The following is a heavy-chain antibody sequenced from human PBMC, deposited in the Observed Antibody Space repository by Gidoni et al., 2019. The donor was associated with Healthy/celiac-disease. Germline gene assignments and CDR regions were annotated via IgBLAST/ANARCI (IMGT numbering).Heavy chain of an antibody. CDR1: GFTCSSYA. D-gene: IGHD3-9*01. CDR2: ISYDGSNK. CDR3: ARDNDILTGYGMDV. V-gene: IGHV3-30-3*01. Sequence: QVQLVESGGGVVQPGRSLRLSCAASGFTCSSYAMHWVRQAPGKGREWVAVISYDGSNKYSADSVKGRFTISRDNSKNTLYLQMNSLRAEDTAVYYCARDNDILTGYGMDVWGQGTTVTVSS. J-gene: IGHJ6*02.